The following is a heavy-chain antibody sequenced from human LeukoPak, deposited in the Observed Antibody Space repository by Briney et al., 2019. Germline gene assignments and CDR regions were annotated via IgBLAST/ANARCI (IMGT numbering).Heavy chain of an antibody. CDR1: GFTFTNYA. Sequence: GGSLRLSCAASGFTFTNYAMNWVRQAPGNGLVWVAKIKQDGSEKYYVDSVKGRFTISRDNAKNSLYLQMNSLGAEDTAVYYCARRGTSSSWAHFYYWGQGTLVTVSS. CDR3: ARRGTSSSWAHFYY. V-gene: IGHV3-7*03. J-gene: IGHJ4*02. CDR2: IKQDGSEK. D-gene: IGHD6-13*01.